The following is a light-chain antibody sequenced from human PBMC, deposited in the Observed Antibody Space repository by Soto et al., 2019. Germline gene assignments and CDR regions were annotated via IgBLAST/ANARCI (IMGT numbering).Light chain of an antibody. V-gene: IGLV2-14*01. CDR3: SSYTIDSSVV. J-gene: IGLJ2*01. CDR2: EVS. Sequence: QSVLTQPASGSGSPGQSITISCAGTSSDVAAYNYVSWYQQHPGQAPKLIIYEVSNRPSGVSSRFSGSKSGSTASLTISGLQAEDEAHYYCSSYTIDSSVVFGGGTQLTVL. CDR1: SSDVAAYNY.